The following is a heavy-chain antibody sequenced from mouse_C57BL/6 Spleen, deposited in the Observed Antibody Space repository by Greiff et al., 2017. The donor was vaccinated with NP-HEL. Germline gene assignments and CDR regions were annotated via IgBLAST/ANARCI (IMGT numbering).Heavy chain of an antibody. D-gene: IGHD1-3*01. J-gene: IGHJ4*01. CDR1: GYAFTNYL. CDR2: INPGSGGT. CDR3: ARSRSKGFMDY. V-gene: IGHV1-54*01. Sequence: VQLQQSGAELVRPGTSVKVSCKASGYAFTNYLIEWVKQRPGQGLEWIGVINPGSGGTNYNEKFKGKATLTADKSSSTAYMQLSSLTSEDSAVYFCARSRSKGFMDYWGQGTSVTVSS.